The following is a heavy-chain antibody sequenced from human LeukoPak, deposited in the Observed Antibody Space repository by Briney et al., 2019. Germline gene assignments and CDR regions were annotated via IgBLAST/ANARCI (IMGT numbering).Heavy chain of an antibody. V-gene: IGHV3-7*01. J-gene: IGHJ5*01. CDR3: ARPLFLRNIVVVPTTVRWWFDA. CDR2: INQDGSNK. Sequence: GGSLRLSRAASGFTLRNYWKIWFRQPPGKGLEWVANINQDGSNKTYVDSVKGRFTVSRDNAKNSLYLQMNSLSAEDTAMYYCARPLFLRNIVVVPTTVRWWFDAWGHGTLVTVSS. CDR1: GFTLRNYW. D-gene: IGHD2-2*01.